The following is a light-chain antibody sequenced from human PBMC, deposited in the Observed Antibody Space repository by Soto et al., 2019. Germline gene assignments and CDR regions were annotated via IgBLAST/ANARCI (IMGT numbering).Light chain of an antibody. J-gene: IGKJ1*01. Sequence: EIVMTQSPATLSVSPVERATLSCMASQSVSSNLAWYQQKPGQAPRRLIYSASTRAPGIPARFSGSGSGTEFTLTISGLQSEDFAVYYCLQYNNWPRTFGQGTKVDIK. CDR2: SAS. CDR3: LQYNNWPRT. CDR1: QSVSSN. V-gene: IGKV3-15*01.